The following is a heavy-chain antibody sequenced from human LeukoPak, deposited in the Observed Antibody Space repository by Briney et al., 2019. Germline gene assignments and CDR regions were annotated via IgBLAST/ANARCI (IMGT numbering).Heavy chain of an antibody. CDR2: ISWNSGSI. Sequence: HPGGSLRLSCAASGFTLDDYAMHWVRQAPGKGLEWVSGISWNSGSIGYADSVKGRFTISRDNAKNSLYLQMNSLRAEDMALYYCAKGGLHEYSSSWLDYWGQGTLVTVSS. CDR3: AKGGLHEYSSSWLDY. J-gene: IGHJ4*02. CDR1: GFTLDDYA. V-gene: IGHV3-9*03. D-gene: IGHD6-13*01.